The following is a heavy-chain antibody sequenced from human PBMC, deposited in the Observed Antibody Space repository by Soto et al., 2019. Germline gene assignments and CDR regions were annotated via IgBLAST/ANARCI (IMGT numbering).Heavy chain of an antibody. CDR3: ASSATTADYYYGMDV. CDR1: GYTFTNYA. D-gene: IGHD1-26*01. CDR2: INAGNGNT. Sequence: QVQLVQSGAEEKKPGASVKVSCKASGYTFTNYAMHWVRQAPGQRLEWMGWINAGNGNTKYSQKFQGRVTITRATSASTAYMELSSLTSDDTAVYPCASSATTADYYYGMDVWGQGTTVTVSS. V-gene: IGHV1-3*05. J-gene: IGHJ6*02.